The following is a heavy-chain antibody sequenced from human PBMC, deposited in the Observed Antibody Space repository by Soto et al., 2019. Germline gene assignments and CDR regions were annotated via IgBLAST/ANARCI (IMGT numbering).Heavy chain of an antibody. Sequence: GASVKVSCKASGGIFSTYAISWLRQAPGQGIEWMGGIIPIFGTPNYAQRFQGRVTITADESTTTSYMELSRLKSEDTAVYYCARDRDDYGSGNYYNRIDFWGQGTLVTVSS. V-gene: IGHV1-69*13. D-gene: IGHD3-10*01. J-gene: IGHJ4*02. CDR2: IIPIFGTP. CDR1: GGIFSTYA. CDR3: ARDRDDYGSGNYYNRIDF.